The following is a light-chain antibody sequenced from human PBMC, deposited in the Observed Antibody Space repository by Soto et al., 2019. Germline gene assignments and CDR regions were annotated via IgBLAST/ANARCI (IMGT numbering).Light chain of an antibody. CDR1: QSVSSN. Sequence: EIVMTQSPATLSVSTGERATLSCRARQSVSSNLAWYQQKPGQAPRLLIYGASTRATGIPARFSGSGSGTEFTLTLSSLQSEDFAVYYCQQYNNSPPRTFGQGTKVEIK. CDR2: GAS. J-gene: IGKJ1*01. CDR3: QQYNNSPPRT. V-gene: IGKV3-15*01.